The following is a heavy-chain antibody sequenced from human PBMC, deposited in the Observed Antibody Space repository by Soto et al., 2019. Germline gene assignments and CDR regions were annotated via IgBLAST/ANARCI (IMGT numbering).Heavy chain of an antibody. J-gene: IGHJ4*02. CDR3: AKTLYGGCDY. V-gene: IGHV3-23*01. D-gene: IGHD5-12*01. CDR2: IGGNGGTT. CDR1: GFTFSTYA. Sequence: EVQLLDSGGGLVQPGGSLRLSCVASGFTFSTYAMSWVRQAPGKGLEWVSGIGGNGGTTRYADSVKGRFTISRDNSKNTVYLQMNRLSVEDTAVYYCAKTLYGGCDYWGRGTLVTVSS.